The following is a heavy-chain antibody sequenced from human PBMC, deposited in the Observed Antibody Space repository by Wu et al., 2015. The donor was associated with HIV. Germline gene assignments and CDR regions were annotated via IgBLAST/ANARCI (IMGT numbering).Heavy chain of an antibody. D-gene: IGHD6-19*01. Sequence: QLMQSGAEVKKPGASVKVSCKASGYTFTNFGISWVRQAPGQGLEWMGWISTYNANTNFAQKLQGRITMTTDTSTTTAYMELRSLTSDDTATYYCARDSPAVAARVAFDVWGQGTVVTVSS. CDR3: ARDSPAVAARVAFDV. CDR1: GYTFTNFG. CDR2: ISTYNANT. V-gene: IGHV1-18*01. J-gene: IGHJ3*01.